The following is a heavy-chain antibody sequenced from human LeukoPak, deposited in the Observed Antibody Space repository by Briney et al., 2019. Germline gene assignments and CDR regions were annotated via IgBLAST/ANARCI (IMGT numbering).Heavy chain of an antibody. Sequence: SETLSLTCTVSGDSFSLYYWSWIRQPAGKGLEWIGRIYTSGSTNYNPSLKSRVTMSVDTSKNQFSLKLSSVTAADTAVYYCARGVVAAAGRTFDFWGQGTLVTVSS. V-gene: IGHV4-4*07. J-gene: IGHJ4*02. CDR2: IYTSGST. CDR3: ARGVVAAAGRTFDF. D-gene: IGHD6-13*01. CDR1: GDSFSLYY.